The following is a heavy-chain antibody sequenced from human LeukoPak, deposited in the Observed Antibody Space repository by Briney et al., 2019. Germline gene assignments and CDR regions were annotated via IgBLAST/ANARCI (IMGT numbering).Heavy chain of an antibody. CDR3: ATGAYGWPFFDN. V-gene: IGHV1-24*01. D-gene: IGHD3-10*01. CDR2: SDPEDGKT. Sequence: ASVKVSCKVSGYSLRDLSMHWVRQTPGKGLEWMGGSDPEDGKTIYAQDFQGRVTMTEGTSTHTIYMELSSLRSEDTAVYYCATGAYGWPFFDNWGQGTLVIVSS. J-gene: IGHJ4*02. CDR1: GYSLRDLS.